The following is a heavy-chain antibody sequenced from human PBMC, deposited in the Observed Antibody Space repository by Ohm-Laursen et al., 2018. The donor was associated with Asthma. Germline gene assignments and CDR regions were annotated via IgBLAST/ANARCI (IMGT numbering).Heavy chain of an antibody. CDR1: GYTFTSYA. CDR3: ARGVDSSGYLNP. D-gene: IGHD3-22*01. V-gene: IGHV1-3*01. Sequence: SEKVSCKASGYTFTSYAMHWVRQAPGQRLEWMGWINAGNGNTKYSQKFQGRVTITRDTSASTAYMELSSLRSEDTAVYYCARGVDSSGYLNPWGQGTLVTVSS. CDR2: INAGNGNT. J-gene: IGHJ5*02.